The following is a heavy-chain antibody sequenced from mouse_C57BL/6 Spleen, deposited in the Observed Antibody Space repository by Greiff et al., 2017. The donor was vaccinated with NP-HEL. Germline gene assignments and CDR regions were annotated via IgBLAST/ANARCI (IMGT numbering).Heavy chain of an antibody. J-gene: IGHJ2*01. D-gene: IGHD4-1*01. CDR1: GYTFTDYY. CDR3: ARSGGPSSFDY. Sequence: EVQLQQSGPVLVKPGASVKMSCKASGYTFTDYYMNWVKQSHGKSLEWIGVINPYNGGTSYNQKFKGKATLTVDKSSSTAYMELNSLTSEDSAVYYCARSGGPSSFDYWGLGTTLTVSS. V-gene: IGHV1-19*01. CDR2: INPYNGGT.